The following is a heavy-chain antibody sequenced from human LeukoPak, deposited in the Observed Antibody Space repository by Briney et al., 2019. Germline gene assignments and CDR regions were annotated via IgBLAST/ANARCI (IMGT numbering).Heavy chain of an antibody. J-gene: IGHJ4*02. Sequence: TSGTLSLTCTVSGGSISSYYWSWIRQPPGKGLEWIGYIYYSGSTNYNPSLKSRVTISVDTSKNQFSLKLSSVTAADTAVYYCARKANYMAEFDYWGQGTLVTVSS. V-gene: IGHV4-59*01. CDR2: IYYSGST. D-gene: IGHD1-7*01. CDR3: ARKANYMAEFDY. CDR1: GGSISSYY.